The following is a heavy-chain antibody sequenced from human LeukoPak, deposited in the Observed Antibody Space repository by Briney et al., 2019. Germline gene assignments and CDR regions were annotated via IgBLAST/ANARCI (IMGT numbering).Heavy chain of an antibody. CDR3: VKSRAAVSRLDAFDI. V-gene: IGHV5-51*01. CDR1: GYSFTSYW. J-gene: IGHJ3*02. Sequence: GESLKISCKGSGYSFTSYWIGWVRQMPGKGLEWMGIIFPGDSDTRYSPSFQGQVTISADKSIGTAYLQWSSLKASDTAMYYCVKSRAAVSRLDAFDIWGQGTMVTVSS. D-gene: IGHD6-13*01. CDR2: IFPGDSDT.